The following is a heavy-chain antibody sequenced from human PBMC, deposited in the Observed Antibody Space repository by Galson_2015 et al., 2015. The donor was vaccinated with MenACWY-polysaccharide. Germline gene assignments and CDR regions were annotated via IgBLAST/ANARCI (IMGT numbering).Heavy chain of an antibody. CDR1: DYSIRSGYF. V-gene: IGHV4-38-2*01. J-gene: IGHJ4*02. Sequence: ETQSLTCAVSDYSIRSGYFWGWIRPPPGKGLEWIASIFHSGTTYSTPSLKSRVTISVDTSKNQFSRKLSSVTAADTAIYYCARVEKYSGSFYILYWGQGTLVTVSS. CDR2: IFHSGTT. CDR3: ARVEKYSGSFYILY. D-gene: IGHD1-26*01.